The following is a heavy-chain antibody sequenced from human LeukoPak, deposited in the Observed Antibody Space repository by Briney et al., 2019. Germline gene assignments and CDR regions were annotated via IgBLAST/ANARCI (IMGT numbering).Heavy chain of an antibody. CDR2: IYPGDSDT. CDR1: GCSFTSYW. Sequence: GESLKISCKGSGCSFTSYWIGWVRQMPGKGLEWTGIIYPGDSDTRYSPSFQGQVTISADKSISTAYLQWSSLKASDTAMYYCASPTTVTTIAFDIWGQGTMVTVSS. D-gene: IGHD4-17*01. J-gene: IGHJ3*02. V-gene: IGHV5-51*01. CDR3: ASPTTVTTIAFDI.